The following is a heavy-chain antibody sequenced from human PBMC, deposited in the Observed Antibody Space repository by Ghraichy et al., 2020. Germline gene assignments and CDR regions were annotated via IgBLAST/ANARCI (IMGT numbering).Heavy chain of an antibody. D-gene: IGHD2-2*01. Sequence: LSLTCAASGFTVSSNYMSWVRQAPGKGLEWVSVIYSGGSTYYADSVKGRFTISRHNSKKTLYLQMNSLRAEDTAVYYCAREGDCSSTSCYGGLDYWGQGTLVTVSS. J-gene: IGHJ4*02. V-gene: IGHV3-53*04. CDR1: GFTVSSNY. CDR2: IYSGGST. CDR3: AREGDCSSTSCYGGLDY.